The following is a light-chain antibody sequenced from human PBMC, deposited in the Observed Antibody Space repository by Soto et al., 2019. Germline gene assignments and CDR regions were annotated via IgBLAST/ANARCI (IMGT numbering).Light chain of an antibody. CDR3: NSYTSSSTVDVV. Sequence: QSALTQPASVSGSPGQSITISCTGTSSDVGGYNYVSWYQHHPGNAPKLLLYEVSNRPSGISDRFSGSKSGNTASLTISGLQADDEAIYYCNSYTSSSTVDVVFGGGTKVTVL. J-gene: IGLJ2*01. CDR1: SSDVGGYNY. V-gene: IGLV2-14*01. CDR2: EVS.